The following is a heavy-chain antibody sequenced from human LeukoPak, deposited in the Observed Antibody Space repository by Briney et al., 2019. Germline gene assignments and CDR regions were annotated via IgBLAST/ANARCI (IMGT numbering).Heavy chain of an antibody. D-gene: IGHD6-19*01. CDR2: IYSGGST. CDR3: ASRIAVAGSSY. J-gene: IGHJ4*02. V-gene: IGHV3-66*01. Sequence: GGSLRLSCAASGFTVSSNYMSWVRQAPGKGLEWVSVIYSGGSTYYADSVKGRFTISRDNSKNTLYLQMNSLRAEDTAVYYCASRIAVAGSSYWGQGTLVTVSS. CDR1: GFTVSSNY.